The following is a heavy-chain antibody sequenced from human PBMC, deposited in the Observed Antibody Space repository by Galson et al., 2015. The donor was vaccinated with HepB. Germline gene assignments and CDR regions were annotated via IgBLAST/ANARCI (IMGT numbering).Heavy chain of an antibody. CDR2: ISSSGSTI. Sequence: SLRLSCAASGFTFSSYEMNWVRQAPEKGLEWVSYISSSGSTIYYADSVKGRFTISRDNAKNSLYLQMNSLRAEDTAVYYCAREPYYDFWSGYFSDYYYGMDVWGQGTTVTVSS. V-gene: IGHV3-48*03. D-gene: IGHD3-3*01. J-gene: IGHJ6*02. CDR1: GFTFSSYE. CDR3: AREPYYDFWSGYFSDYYYGMDV.